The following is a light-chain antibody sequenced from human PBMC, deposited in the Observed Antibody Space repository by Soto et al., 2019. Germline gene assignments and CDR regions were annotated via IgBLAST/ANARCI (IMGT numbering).Light chain of an antibody. J-gene: IGLJ2*01. CDR2: EVS. CDR3: TSYAGSNNWI. CDR1: SGDVGTYKY. Sequence: QSALTQPPSASGSPGQSVTISCTGTSGDVGTYKYVSWYQQHPGQAPKFIIYEVSKRPSGVPDRFSGSKSGNTASLTVSGLQAEDEADYYCTSYAGSNNWIFGGGTKPTVL. V-gene: IGLV2-8*01.